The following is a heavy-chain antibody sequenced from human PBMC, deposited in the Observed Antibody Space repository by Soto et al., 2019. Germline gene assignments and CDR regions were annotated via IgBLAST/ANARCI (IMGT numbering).Heavy chain of an antibody. V-gene: IGHV3-7*01. J-gene: IGHJ3*02. CDR1: GFTFSSYW. CDR2: IKQDGSEK. Sequence: GSLRLSCAASGFTFSSYWMSWVRQAPGKGLEWVANIKQDGSEKYYVDSVKGRFTISRDNAKNSLYLQMNSLRAEDTAVYYCASASFRSGYEADIWGQGTMVTVSS. CDR3: ASASFRSGYEADI. D-gene: IGHD5-12*01.